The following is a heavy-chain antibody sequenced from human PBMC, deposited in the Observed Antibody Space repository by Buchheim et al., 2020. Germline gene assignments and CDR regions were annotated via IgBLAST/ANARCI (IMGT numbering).Heavy chain of an antibody. V-gene: IGHV3-33*01. CDR2: IWYDGSNK. J-gene: IGHJ2*01. CDR1: GFTFSSYG. CDR3: ARSQEGLFWYFDL. Sequence: QVQLVESGGGVVQPGRSLRLSCAASGFTFSSYGMHWVRQAPGKGLEWVAVIWYDGSNKYYADSVKGRFTISRDNSKTTLYLQMNSQIDKDTAVYYCARSQEGLFWYFDLWGRGTL.